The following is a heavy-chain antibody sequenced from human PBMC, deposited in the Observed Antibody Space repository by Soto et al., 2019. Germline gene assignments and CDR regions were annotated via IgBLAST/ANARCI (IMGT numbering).Heavy chain of an antibody. CDR1: EDPFSNYA. CDR2: IIPIFGTA. V-gene: IGHV1-69*01. Sequence: SVKVSCNASEDPFSNYAIIWVRQAPGQGLEWMGGIIPIFGTANYAQKFQCRVTITADESANTVYLELSSLRSEDTAVYYCESTKPDSSAYYYWYLGLWGRGTLVTVSS. D-gene: IGHD3-22*01. CDR3: ESTKPDSSAYYYWYLGL. J-gene: IGHJ2*01.